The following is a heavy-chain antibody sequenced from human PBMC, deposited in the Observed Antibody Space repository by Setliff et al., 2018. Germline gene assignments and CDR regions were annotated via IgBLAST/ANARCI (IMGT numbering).Heavy chain of an antibody. D-gene: IGHD3-3*01. J-gene: IGHJ4*02. V-gene: IGHV3-64*04. CDR1: GFTFNTYT. CDR2: IGPNGGST. CDR3: AKDPRGDYNFWSGYFGPYFDY. Sequence: GGSLRLSCSASGFTFNTYTMHWVRQAPGKGLEYVSSIGPNGGSTYYANSVKGRFTISRDISKNTLYLQLNSLRAEDTAVYYCAKDPRGDYNFWSGYFGPYFDYWGQGTLVTVSS.